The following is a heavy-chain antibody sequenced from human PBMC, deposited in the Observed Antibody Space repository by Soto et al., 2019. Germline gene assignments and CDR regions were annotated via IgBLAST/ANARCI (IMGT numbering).Heavy chain of an antibody. Sequence: GGSLRLSCAASGFTFSSYAMSWVRQAPGKGLEWVSAISGSGGSTYYADSVKGRFTISRDNSKNTLYLQMNSLRAEDTAVYYCAKVKAKSITIFGVVIPRDYWGQGTLVTVSS. CDR3: AKVKAKSITIFGVVIPRDY. V-gene: IGHV3-23*01. D-gene: IGHD3-3*01. CDR1: GFTFSSYA. J-gene: IGHJ4*02. CDR2: ISGSGGST.